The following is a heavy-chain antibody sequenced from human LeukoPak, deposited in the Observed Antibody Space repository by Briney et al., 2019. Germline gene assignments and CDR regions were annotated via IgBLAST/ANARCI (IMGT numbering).Heavy chain of an antibody. CDR1: GYTFTSYY. Sequence: ASVKVSCKASGYTFTSYYMHWVGQAPGQGLEWMGISDPSGGSTRYPQKFQGRVTMTRDTSTSTVYMELSSLRFEDTAVYYCARGSTYCSSISCPMINCDYWGRGTLVTVSS. CDR3: ARGSTYCSSISCPMINCDY. V-gene: IGHV1-46*01. D-gene: IGHD2-2*01. J-gene: IGHJ4*02. CDR2: SDPSGGST.